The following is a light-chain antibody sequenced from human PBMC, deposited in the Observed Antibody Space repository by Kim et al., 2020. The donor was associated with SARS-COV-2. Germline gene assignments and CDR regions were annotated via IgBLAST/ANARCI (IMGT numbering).Light chain of an antibody. CDR1: QSVSSK. Sequence: SPGERATLSCRASQSVSSKLAWYQQKPGQAPTLLIYDASTRATGIPARFSGSGSGTEFTLTISSLQSEDFAVYYCQQYNDWPPWTFGQGTKVDIK. V-gene: IGKV3-15*01. CDR3: QQYNDWPPWT. J-gene: IGKJ1*01. CDR2: DAS.